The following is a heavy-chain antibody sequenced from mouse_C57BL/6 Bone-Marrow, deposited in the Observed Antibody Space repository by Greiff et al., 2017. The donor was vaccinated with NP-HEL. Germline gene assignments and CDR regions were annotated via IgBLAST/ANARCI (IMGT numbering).Heavy chain of an antibody. D-gene: IGHD2-1*01. CDR2: IYPGDGDT. Sequence: QVQLKESGPELVKPGASVKISCKASGYAFSSSWMNWVKQRPGKGLEWIGRIYPGDGDTNYNGKFKGKATLTADKSSSTAYMQLSSLTSEDSAVYFCARDYGNTWFAYWGQGTLVTVSA. J-gene: IGHJ3*01. V-gene: IGHV1-82*01. CDR3: ARDYGNTWFAY. CDR1: GYAFSSSW.